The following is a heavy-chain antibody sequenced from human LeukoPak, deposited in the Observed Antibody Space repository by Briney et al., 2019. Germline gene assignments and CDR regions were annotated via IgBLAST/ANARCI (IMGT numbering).Heavy chain of an antibody. D-gene: IGHD5-24*01. CDR1: GYTFTGYY. V-gene: IGHV1-2*02. CDR3: AREHRSGYNFDY. Sequence: GSVTESCKASGYTFTGYYIHWVRQAPGQGLEWMGWINPNSGDTNYAQMFQGRVTMTRDTSISTAYMELSRLRSDDTAIYYCAREHRSGYNFDYWGEGTRVRLSS. CDR2: INPNSGDT. J-gene: IGHJ4*02.